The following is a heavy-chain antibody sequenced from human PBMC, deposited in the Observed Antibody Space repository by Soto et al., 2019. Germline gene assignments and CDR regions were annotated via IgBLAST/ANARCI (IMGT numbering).Heavy chain of an antibody. CDR3: AARGYSYGSYYYGMDV. D-gene: IGHD5-18*01. V-gene: IGHV1-8*01. J-gene: IGHJ6*02. CDR2: MNPNNGNT. Sequence: ASVKVSCKASGYTFASYDINWVRQATGQGLEWMGWMNPNNGNTGYAQKFQGRVTITADGSTSTAYMELSSLRSEDTAVYYCAARGYSYGSYYYGMDVWGQGTTVTVSS. CDR1: GYTFASYD.